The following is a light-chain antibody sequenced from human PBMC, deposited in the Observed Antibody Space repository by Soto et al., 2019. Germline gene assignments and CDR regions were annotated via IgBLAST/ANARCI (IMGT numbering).Light chain of an antibody. CDR3: KTYAGSSDV. CDR1: ESDGGGYNY. Sequence: QSALTQHQSGSGSAGQTVDICCTGTESDGGGYNYVFRYQQHPGKARKLMIYEVNWRPSGVPDRFSGSKSGNTASLTVSGLQAEYEADYYWKTYAGSSDVFRTGTMVPV. J-gene: IGLJ1*01. V-gene: IGLV2-8*01. CDR2: EVN.